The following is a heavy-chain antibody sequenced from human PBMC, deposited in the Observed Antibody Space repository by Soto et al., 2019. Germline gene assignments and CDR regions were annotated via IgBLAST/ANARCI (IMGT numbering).Heavy chain of an antibody. D-gene: IGHD2-15*01. Sequence: GSLRLSCAASGFSFSSYWMSWVRQAPGKGLQWVANIKQDGSQKYYVDSVKGRFTIYRDSAKNSLYLQMNSLRAEDTAIYYCARPYCSGGSCYNWFDPWGQGTLVTVSS. V-gene: IGHV3-7*03. CDR3: ARPYCSGGSCYNWFDP. J-gene: IGHJ5*02. CDR2: IKQDGSQK. CDR1: GFSFSSYW.